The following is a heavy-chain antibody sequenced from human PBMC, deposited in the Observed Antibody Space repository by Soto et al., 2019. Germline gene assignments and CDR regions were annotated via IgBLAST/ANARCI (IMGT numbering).Heavy chain of an antibody. Sequence: ESGGGLVQPGGSLRLSCVASGFMFRSYWMSWVRWATGKGLECVANLKPDGSEKDSVDSVKGRFTISRDNAKNSLYLQMNSLRAEDTAVYSCARVHRGWTERENYFYYMDVWGKGTTVTVSS. V-gene: IGHV3-7*01. CDR2: LKPDGSEK. J-gene: IGHJ6*03. D-gene: IGHD3-10*01. CDR1: GFMFRSYW. CDR3: ARVHRGWTERENYFYYMDV.